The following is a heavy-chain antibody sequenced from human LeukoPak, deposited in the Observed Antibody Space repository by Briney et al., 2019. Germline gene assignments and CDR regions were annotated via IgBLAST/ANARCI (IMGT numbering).Heavy chain of an antibody. CDR3: ARGWVGDYGDYYYYYYYMDV. Sequence: GASVKVSCKASGYTFTSYAMNWVRQAPGQGLEWMGWINTNTGNPSYAQGFTGRFVFSLDTSVSTAYLQISSLKAEDTAVYYCARGWVGDYGDYYYYYYYMDVWGKGTTVTVSS. J-gene: IGHJ6*03. CDR1: GYTFTSYA. D-gene: IGHD4-17*01. CDR2: INTNTGNP. V-gene: IGHV7-4-1*02.